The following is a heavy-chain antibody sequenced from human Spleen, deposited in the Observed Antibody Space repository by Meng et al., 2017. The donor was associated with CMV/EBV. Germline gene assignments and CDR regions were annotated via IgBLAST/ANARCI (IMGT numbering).Heavy chain of an antibody. D-gene: IGHD1-7*01. CDR2: IYHSAYT. CDR1: GGSISTTNW. V-gene: IGHV4-4*02. Sequence: AVSGGSISTTNWWSWVSQPPGKGLEWIGEIYHSAYTNYNPSLKSRVTISVDRSKNQFSLRLNSVTAADTAVYYCARVGTTGNAFDIWGQGTMVTVSS. CDR3: ARVGTTGNAFDI. J-gene: IGHJ3*02.